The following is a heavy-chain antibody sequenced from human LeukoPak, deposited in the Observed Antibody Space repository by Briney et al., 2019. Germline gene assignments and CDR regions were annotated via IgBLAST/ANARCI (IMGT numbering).Heavy chain of an antibody. Sequence: ASVKVSCKASGYTFTGYYMHWVRQAPGQGLEWMGWINPNSGGTNYAQKFQGRVTMTRDTSISTAYMELSRLRSDDTAVYYCARDYCGGDCHFDHWGQGTLVTVSS. D-gene: IGHD2-21*02. CDR3: ARDYCGGDCHFDH. CDR1: GYTFTGYY. CDR2: INPNSGGT. V-gene: IGHV1-2*02. J-gene: IGHJ4*02.